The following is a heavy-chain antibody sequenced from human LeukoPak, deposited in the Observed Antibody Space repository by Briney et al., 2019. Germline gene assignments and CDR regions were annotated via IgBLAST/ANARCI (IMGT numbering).Heavy chain of an antibody. CDR2: MNPNSGNT. CDR3: ARGKSTVTTRHYYYYYGMDV. D-gene: IGHD4-17*01. Sequence: ASVKVSCKASGYTFTGYYMHWVRQATGQGLEWMGWMNPNSGNTGYAQKFQGRVTMTRNTSISTAYMELSSLRSEDTAVYYCARGKSTVTTRHYYYYYGMDVWGQGTTVTVSS. V-gene: IGHV1-8*02. CDR1: GYTFTGYY. J-gene: IGHJ6*02.